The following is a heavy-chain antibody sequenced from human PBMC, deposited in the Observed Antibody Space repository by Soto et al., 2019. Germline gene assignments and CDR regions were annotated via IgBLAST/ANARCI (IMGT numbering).Heavy chain of an antibody. J-gene: IGHJ4*02. V-gene: IGHV3-7*01. Sequence: EVQLVESGGGLVQPGGSLRLSCAASGFTFSSYWMSWVRQAPGKGLEWVANIKQDGSEKYYVDSVKGRFTISRDNAKNSLYLQMTSLRAEDTAVYYCARAHYPAFLDPSPIGYWGQGTLVTVSS. D-gene: IGHD2-2*01. CDR1: GFTFSSYW. CDR3: ARAHYPAFLDPSPIGY. CDR2: IKQDGSEK.